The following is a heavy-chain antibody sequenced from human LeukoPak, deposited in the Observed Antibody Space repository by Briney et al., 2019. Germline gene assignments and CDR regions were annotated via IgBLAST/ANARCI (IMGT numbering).Heavy chain of an antibody. CDR2: IYTSGST. D-gene: IGHD4-11*01. CDR3: ARDFRDYSNFNRQYYYYYYMDV. CDR1: GGSISSGSYY. Sequence: PSQTLSLTCTVSGGSISSGSYYGSWIRQPAGKGLEWIGRIYTSGSTNYNPSLKSRVTISVVTSKNRFSLKLSSVTAADTAVYYCARDFRDYSNFNRQYYYYYYMDVWGRGTTVTISS. V-gene: IGHV4-61*02. J-gene: IGHJ6*03.